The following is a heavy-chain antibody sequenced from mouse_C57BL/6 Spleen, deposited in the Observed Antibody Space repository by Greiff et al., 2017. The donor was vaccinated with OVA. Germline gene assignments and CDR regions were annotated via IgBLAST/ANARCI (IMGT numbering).Heavy chain of an antibody. J-gene: IGHJ2*01. CDR1: GFTFSSYA. Sequence: EVNVVESGGGLVKPGGSLKLSCAASGFTFSSYAMSWVRQTPEKRLEWVATISDGGSYTYYPDNVKGRFTISRDNAKNNLYLQMSHLKSEDTAMYYCARDYYGVFFDYWGQGTTLTVSS. D-gene: IGHD2-1*01. CDR2: ISDGGSYT. CDR3: ARDYYGVFFDY. V-gene: IGHV5-4*01.